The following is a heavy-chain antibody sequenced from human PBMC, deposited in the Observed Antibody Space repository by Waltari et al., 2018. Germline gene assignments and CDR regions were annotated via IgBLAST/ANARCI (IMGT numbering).Heavy chain of an antibody. CDR3: ARGSRRYYYMDV. V-gene: IGHV4-34*01. CDR2: INHSGST. CDR1: GGSFSGYY. Sequence: QVQLQQWGAGLLKPSETLSLTCAVYGGSFSGYYWSWIRQPPGKGLEWIGEINHSGSTNDNPSIKSRVTIAVDTSKNQFSLKLNSVTAADTAVYYCARGSRRYYYMDVWGKGTTVTVSS. J-gene: IGHJ6*03.